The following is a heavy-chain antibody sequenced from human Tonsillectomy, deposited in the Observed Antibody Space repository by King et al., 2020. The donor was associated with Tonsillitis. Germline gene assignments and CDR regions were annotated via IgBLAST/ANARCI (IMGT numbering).Heavy chain of an antibody. CDR2: INPNNGDS. CDR3: AREGQTNVDTNWFDP. Sequence: QLVQSGAEVKKPGASVKVSCKASGYTFTDYYIHWVRQAPGQGLEWMAWINPNNGDSKSAQTFQGRVTMTRDTSMSTAYMELSSLRSDDTAVYYCAREGQTNVDTNWFDPWGQGTLVTVSS. CDR1: GYTFTDYY. J-gene: IGHJ5*02. D-gene: IGHD3/OR15-3a*01. V-gene: IGHV1-2*02.